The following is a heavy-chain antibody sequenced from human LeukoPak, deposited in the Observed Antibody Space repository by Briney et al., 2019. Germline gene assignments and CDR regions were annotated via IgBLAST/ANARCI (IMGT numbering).Heavy chain of an antibody. Sequence: GGSLRLSCKASGFTFSSYAMSWVRQAPGKGLEWVSVLNGGGETTYYADSVKGRFTISRDNSKNTLYLQMNSLRVEDTAVYYCAKVAWTGTYRFDSWGQGTLVTVSS. D-gene: IGHD3-16*02. CDR1: GFTFSSYA. CDR2: LNGGGETT. CDR3: AKVAWTGTYRFDS. J-gene: IGHJ4*02. V-gene: IGHV3-23*01.